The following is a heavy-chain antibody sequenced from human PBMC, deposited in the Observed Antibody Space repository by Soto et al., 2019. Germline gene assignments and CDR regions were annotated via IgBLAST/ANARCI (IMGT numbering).Heavy chain of an antibody. CDR1: GGSISSSSYY. D-gene: IGHD6-19*01. J-gene: IGHJ4*02. V-gene: IGHV4-39*01. CDR3: ARLVGQWLVLDY. CDR2: IYYSGST. Sequence: QLQLQESGPGLVKPSETLSLTCTVSGGSISSSSYYWGWIRQPPGKGLEWIGSIYYSGSTYYNPSLKSRVTISVDTSKTQFSLRLSSVTAAAAAVYYCARLVGQWLVLDYWGKGTLVTVS.